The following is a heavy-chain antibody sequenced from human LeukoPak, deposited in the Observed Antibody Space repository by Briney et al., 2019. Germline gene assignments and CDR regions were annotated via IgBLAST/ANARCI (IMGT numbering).Heavy chain of an antibody. CDR1: GFTFSSYA. D-gene: IGHD3-22*01. V-gene: IGHV3-23*01. Sequence: GGSLRLSCAASGFTFSSYAMSWVRQATEKGLEWVSAISGSGGSTYYADSVKGRFTISRDNSKNTLYLQMNSLRAEDTAVYYCAKDTRDRYYYDSSGYYPTYWGQGTLVTVSS. CDR3: AKDTRDRYYYDSSGYYPTY. J-gene: IGHJ4*02. CDR2: ISGSGGST.